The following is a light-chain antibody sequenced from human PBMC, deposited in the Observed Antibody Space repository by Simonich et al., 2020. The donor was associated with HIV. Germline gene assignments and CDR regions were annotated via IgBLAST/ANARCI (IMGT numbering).Light chain of an antibody. CDR2: GSS. Sequence: EIVMTQSPATLSVSPGERATLSCRASPCISSSLAWYQQKPGQAPRLLLDGSSTRATGIPARVSGGGAGTEFTLTISSMQSEDFAVYYCQQYNDWPPWTFGQGTKVEIK. J-gene: IGKJ1*01. V-gene: IGKV3-15*01. CDR3: QQYNDWPPWT. CDR1: PCISSS.